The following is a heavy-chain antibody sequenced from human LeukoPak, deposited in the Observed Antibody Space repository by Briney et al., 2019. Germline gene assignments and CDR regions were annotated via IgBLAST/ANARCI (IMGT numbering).Heavy chain of an antibody. CDR1: GCSLSSNGNY. D-gene: IGHD2-21*01. V-gene: IGHV4-39*01. CDR3: AREEASVGDY. J-gene: IGHJ4*02. Sequence: PSETLSLTCTVSGCSLSSNGNYWAWIRQPPGKGLEWFRSTHYSGSTFYSPSLNSRITISVDTSKNQFALILTSVTASDTAVYYCAREEASVGDYWGQGILVTVSS. CDR2: THYSGST.